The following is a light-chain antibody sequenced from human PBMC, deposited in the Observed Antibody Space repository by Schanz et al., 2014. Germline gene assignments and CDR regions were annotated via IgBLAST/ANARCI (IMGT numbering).Light chain of an antibody. V-gene: IGKV2-28*01. CDR3: MQALQTPNT. J-gene: IGKJ2*01. CDR1: QSLLQSNGYNY. Sequence: DIVMTQSPLSLPVTPGEPASISCRSSQSLLQSNGYNYLDWYLQKPGQPPQLLIYLGSNRASGVPDRFSGSGSGTDFTLKISRVEAEDVGVYYCMQALQTPNTFGQGTKLEI. CDR2: LGS.